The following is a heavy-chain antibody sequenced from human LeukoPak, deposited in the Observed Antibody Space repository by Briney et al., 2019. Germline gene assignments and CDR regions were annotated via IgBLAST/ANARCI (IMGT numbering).Heavy chain of an antibody. D-gene: IGHD1-26*01. CDR1: GYTFTDYY. CDR3: ASLGATTIHYYGMDV. CDR2: INPISGGT. V-gene: IGHV1-2*02. Sequence: ASVKVSCKASGYTFTDYYLHWVRQAPGQGLEWMGWINPISGGTNYAQKFQGRVTMTRDASITTVYMELSSLRSDDTAVYYCASLGATTIHYYGMDVWGQGTTVTVSS. J-gene: IGHJ6*02.